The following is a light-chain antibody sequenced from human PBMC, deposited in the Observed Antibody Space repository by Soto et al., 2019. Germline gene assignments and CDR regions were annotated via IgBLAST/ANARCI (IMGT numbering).Light chain of an antibody. CDR1: QSVSSY. J-gene: IGKJ1*01. CDR2: DAS. V-gene: IGKV3-11*01. CDR3: QQRSNWPPWT. Sequence: EIVLTQSPATLSLSPGERATLSCRASQSVSSYLAWYQQKHGQAPKLLIYDASNRATGIPARFSGSGSGTDFTLTISSLDPEDFAVYYCQQRSNWPPWTFGHGTKVEIK.